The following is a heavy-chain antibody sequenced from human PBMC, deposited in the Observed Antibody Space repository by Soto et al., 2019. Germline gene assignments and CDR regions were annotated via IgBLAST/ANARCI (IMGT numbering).Heavy chain of an antibody. CDR2: IYYSGST. CDR3: ARGIQLWQITYYFAY. Sequence: SETLSLTCTVSGGSISSYYWSWIRQPPGKRLEWIGYIYYSGSTNYNPSLKSRVTISVDTSKNQFSLKLSSVTAADTAGYYGARGIQLWQITYYFAYGAQGTLVTVSS. D-gene: IGHD5-18*01. V-gene: IGHV4-59*01. J-gene: IGHJ4*02. CDR1: GGSISSYY.